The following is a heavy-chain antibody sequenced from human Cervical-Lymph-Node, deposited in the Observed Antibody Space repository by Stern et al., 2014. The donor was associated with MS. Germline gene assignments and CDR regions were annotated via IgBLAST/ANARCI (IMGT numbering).Heavy chain of an antibody. D-gene: IGHD4-11*01. Sequence: QVQLVQSGPEVRQPGASVRVSCKASGYTFTTPNYGIAWVREAPGRGLEWMGWIISYNGNTDYAHELQDRVTMTTDTSTSTAYMELRSLRADDTAFYYCARERLRDFNDYHFDSWGRGALVTVSS. CDR2: IISYNGNT. V-gene: IGHV1-18*01. CDR3: ARERLRDFNDYHFDS. J-gene: IGHJ4*02. CDR1: GYTFTTPNYG.